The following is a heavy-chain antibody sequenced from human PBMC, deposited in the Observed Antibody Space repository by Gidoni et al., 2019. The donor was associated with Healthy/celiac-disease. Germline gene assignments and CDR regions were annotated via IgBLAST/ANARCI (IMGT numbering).Heavy chain of an antibody. J-gene: IGHJ4*02. V-gene: IGHV3-9*01. CDR1: GFTFDDYS. Sequence: EVQLVESGGGVVQPGRSLRLSCAASGFTFDDYSMHWVRQAPGTGLEWVSVISWNSGSISYADSVKGRFTISRDNAKNSLYLQMNSLRAEDTALYYCAKDISTYYYDSSGYSFDYWGQGTLVTVSS. CDR3: AKDISTYYYDSSGYSFDY. D-gene: IGHD3-22*01. CDR2: ISWNSGSI.